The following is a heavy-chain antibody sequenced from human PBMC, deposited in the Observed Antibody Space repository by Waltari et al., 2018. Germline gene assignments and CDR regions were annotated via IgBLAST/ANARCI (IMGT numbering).Heavy chain of an antibody. CDR1: GGSISSYY. D-gene: IGHD3-10*01. V-gene: IGHV4-59*01. CDR2: IYYSGST. CDR3: ASGSLNYHGAFDI. Sequence: QVQLQESGPGLVKPSETLSLTCTVSGGSISSYYWSWIRQPPGKGLEWIGYIYYSGSTNYNPSLKSRVTISVDTSKNQFSLKLSSVTAADTAVYYCASGSLNYHGAFDIWGQGTMVTVSS. J-gene: IGHJ3*02.